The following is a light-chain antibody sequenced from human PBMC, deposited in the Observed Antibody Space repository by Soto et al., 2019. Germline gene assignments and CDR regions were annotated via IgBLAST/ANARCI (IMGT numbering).Light chain of an antibody. CDR1: TGAINSAYY. Sequence: VVNQDPSLNVSTGGRVTLSCTSSTGAINSAYYPNWFQQKPGQAPRALICSSSNRHSWTPARFSGSLLGGKATLTLSGVQPEDEAEYYCLLYSGGAYVFGTVT. CDR3: LLYSGGAYV. V-gene: IGLV7-43*01. CDR2: SSS. J-gene: IGLJ1*01.